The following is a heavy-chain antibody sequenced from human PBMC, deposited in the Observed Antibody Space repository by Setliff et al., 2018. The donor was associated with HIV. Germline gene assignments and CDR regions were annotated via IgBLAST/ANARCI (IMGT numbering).Heavy chain of an antibody. V-gene: IGHV1-2*02. Sequence: ASVKVSCKASGYTFTDYYIHWVRQAPGQGLEWIGWIYPNTGGTNYPQKFQGRVTMTRDTSISTAYMGLSRLRSDDTAVYYCVREVKGANFQYFDYWGQRTLVTVSS. CDR3: VREVKGANFQYFDY. D-gene: IGHD3-10*01. J-gene: IGHJ4*02. CDR2: IYPNTGGT. CDR1: GYTFTDYY.